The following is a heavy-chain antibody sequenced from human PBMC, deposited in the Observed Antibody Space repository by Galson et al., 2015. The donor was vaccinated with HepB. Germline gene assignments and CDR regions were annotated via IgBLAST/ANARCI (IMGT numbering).Heavy chain of an antibody. D-gene: IGHD2-2*01. CDR1: GGSISRGGSY. CDR2: IHYSGST. J-gene: IGHJ3*02. V-gene: IGHV4-31*03. CDR3: AVVPAATDAFDI. Sequence: TLSLTCTVSGGSISRGGSYWSWIRQLPGKGLEWIGNIHYSGSTYYKPSLKTRVTISVDTSKNQFSLKLSSVTAADTAVYYCAVVPAATDAFDIWGQGTMVTVSS.